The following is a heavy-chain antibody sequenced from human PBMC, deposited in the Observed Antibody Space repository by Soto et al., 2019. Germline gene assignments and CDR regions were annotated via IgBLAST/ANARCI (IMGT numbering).Heavy chain of an antibody. D-gene: IGHD2-2*01. J-gene: IGHJ5*02. Sequence: SETLSLTCTVSGGSISSYYWSWIRQPPGKGLEWIGYIYYSGSTNYNPSLKSRVTISVDTSKNQFSLKLSSVTAADTAVYYCARGADIVVVPAAKVPYNWFDPWGQGTLVTVSS. CDR2: IYYSGST. CDR3: ARGADIVVVPAAKVPYNWFDP. V-gene: IGHV4-59*01. CDR1: GGSISSYY.